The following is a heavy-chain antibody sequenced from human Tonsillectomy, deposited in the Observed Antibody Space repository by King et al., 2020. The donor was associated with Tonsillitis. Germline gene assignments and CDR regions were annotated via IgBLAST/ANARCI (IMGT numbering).Heavy chain of an antibody. CDR3: ARAGYCSGGSCYPFLFYY. CDR2: IYTSGST. V-gene: IGHV4-4*07. Sequence: VQLQESGPGLVKPSETLSLTCTVSGGSISSYYWSWIRQPAGKGLEWIGRIYTSGSTNYNPSLKSRVTMSVDTSKNQFSLKLSSVTAADTAVYYCARAGYCSGGSCYPFLFYYWGQGTLVTVSS. J-gene: IGHJ4*02. D-gene: IGHD2-15*01. CDR1: GGSISSYY.